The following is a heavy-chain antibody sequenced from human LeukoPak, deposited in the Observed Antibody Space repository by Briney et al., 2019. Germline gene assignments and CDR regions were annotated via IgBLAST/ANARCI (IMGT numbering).Heavy chain of an antibody. CDR2: IIPMFGTA. J-gene: IGHJ4*02. V-gene: IGHV1-69*05. CDR1: GGTFSNYA. Sequence: SVKVSCKASGGTFSNYAISWVRRAPGQGLEWMGGIIPMFGTANYAQKFQGRITITTDESTSTGYMELSSLSSEDTAVYYCASPLRGDDFWSGWGYWGQGTLVTVSS. D-gene: IGHD3-3*01. CDR3: ASPLRGDDFWSGWGY.